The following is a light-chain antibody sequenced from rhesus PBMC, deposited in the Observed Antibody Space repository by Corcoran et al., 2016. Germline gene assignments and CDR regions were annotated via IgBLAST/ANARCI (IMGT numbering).Light chain of an antibody. V-gene: IGKV1-44*01. CDR2: AAS. Sequence: DIQMTQSPSSLSASVGDRVTITCRASQTISSYLAWYQQKPGKVPKLLIYAASSLESVVPSRLSGSGSGTDFTLTISSLQPEDFATYYCQQHNSHPPTFGQGTKVEIK. CDR3: QQHNSHPPT. J-gene: IGKJ1*01. CDR1: QTISSY.